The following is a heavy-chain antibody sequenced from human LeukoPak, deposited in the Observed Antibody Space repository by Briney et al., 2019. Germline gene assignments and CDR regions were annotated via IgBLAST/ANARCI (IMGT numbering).Heavy chain of an antibody. Sequence: SSVKVSCKASGGTFSSYAISWVRQAPGQGLEWMGGIIPIFGTANYAQKFQGRVTITADESTSTAYMELSSPRSEDTAVYYCASRKYYYDSSGYSSLGFDIWGQGTMVTVSS. D-gene: IGHD3-22*01. J-gene: IGHJ3*02. CDR3: ASRKYYYDSSGYSSLGFDI. V-gene: IGHV1-69*13. CDR2: IIPIFGTA. CDR1: GGTFSSYA.